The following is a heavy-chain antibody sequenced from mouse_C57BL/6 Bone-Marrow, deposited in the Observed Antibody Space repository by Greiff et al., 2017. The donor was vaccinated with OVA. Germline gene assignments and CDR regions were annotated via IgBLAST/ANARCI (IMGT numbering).Heavy chain of an antibody. J-gene: IGHJ3*01. CDR1: GFTFSDFY. CDR2: SRNKANDYTT. V-gene: IGHV7-1*01. CDR3: ARDFNRAY. D-gene: IGHD2-14*01. Sequence: EVQRVESGGGLVQSGRSLRLSCATSGFTFSDFYMEWVRQAPGKGLEWIAASRNKANDYTTEYSASVKGRFIVSRDTSQSILYLQMNALRAEDTAIYYCARDFNRAYWGQGTLVTVSA.